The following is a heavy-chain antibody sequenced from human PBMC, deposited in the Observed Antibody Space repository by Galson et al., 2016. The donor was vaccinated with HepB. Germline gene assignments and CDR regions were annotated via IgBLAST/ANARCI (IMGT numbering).Heavy chain of an antibody. Sequence: QSGAEVKKPGESLQISCKGFGYNFTNYWIAWVRQMPGKGLEWMAITHPGDSDTRCSPPFQGQVTISVDKSISTAFLQWSSLKASDTGMYYCARQQWAQVPDDAFDIWGQGTMVTVSS. J-gene: IGHJ3*02. CDR2: THPGDSDT. V-gene: IGHV5-51*01. CDR3: ARQQWAQVPDDAFDI. D-gene: IGHD2-8*01. CDR1: GYNFTNYW.